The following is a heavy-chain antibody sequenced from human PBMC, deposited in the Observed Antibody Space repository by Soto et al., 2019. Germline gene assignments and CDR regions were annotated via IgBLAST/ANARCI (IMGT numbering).Heavy chain of an antibody. D-gene: IGHD2-15*01. J-gene: IGHJ5*02. CDR3: ARGLATPGSERWIDP. Sequence: SETLSLTCAVYGGSFSGYYWSWIRQPPGKGLEWIGEINHSGSTNYNPSLKSRVTISVDTSKNQFSLKLSSVTAADTAVYYCARGLATPGSERWIDPWGQGTLVTVSS. V-gene: IGHV4-34*01. CDR1: GGSFSGYY. CDR2: INHSGST.